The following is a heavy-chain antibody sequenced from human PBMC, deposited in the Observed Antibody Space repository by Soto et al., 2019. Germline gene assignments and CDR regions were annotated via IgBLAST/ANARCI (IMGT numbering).Heavy chain of an antibody. Sequence: PSETLSLTCTVSGGSISSGGYYWSWIRQHPGKGLEWIGYIYYSGSTYYNPSLKSRVTISVDTSKNQFSLKLSSVTAADTAVYYCARQLWFGEFLFGEFFPGFDPWGQGTLVTSPQ. CDR3: ARQLWFGEFLFGEFFPGFDP. CDR2: IYYSGST. J-gene: IGHJ5*02. V-gene: IGHV4-31*03. D-gene: IGHD3-10*01. CDR1: GGSISSGGYY.